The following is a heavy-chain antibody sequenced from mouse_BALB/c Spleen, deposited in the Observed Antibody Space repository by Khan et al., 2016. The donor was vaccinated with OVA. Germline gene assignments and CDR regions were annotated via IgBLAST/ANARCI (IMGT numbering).Heavy chain of an antibody. CDR2: INPSSDYN. D-gene: IGHD1-1*01. J-gene: IGHJ3*01. V-gene: IGHV1-4*01. CDR1: GYIFTSYM. Sequence: QVQLQQSGAELARPGASVKMSCKASGYIFTSYMMHWVKQRPGQGLEWIGDINPSSDYNNYNQKFKDKATLTADKSSSTAYMQLSSLTSEDSAVYYGARGGYGSFGYWGQGTLVTVSA. CDR3: ARGGYGSFGY.